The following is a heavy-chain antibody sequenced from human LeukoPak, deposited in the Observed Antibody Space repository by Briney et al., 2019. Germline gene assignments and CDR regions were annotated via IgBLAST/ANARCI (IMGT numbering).Heavy chain of an antibody. V-gene: IGHV4-30-4*01. Sequence: SWVGQPPGKGRGWIGYIYYSGSTYYNPSLKSRVTISVDTSKNQFSLKLSSVTAADTAVYYCARAVHESSTLDYWGQGTLVTVSS. J-gene: IGHJ4*02. D-gene: IGHD2-2*01. CDR3: ARAVHESSTLDY. CDR2: IYYSGST.